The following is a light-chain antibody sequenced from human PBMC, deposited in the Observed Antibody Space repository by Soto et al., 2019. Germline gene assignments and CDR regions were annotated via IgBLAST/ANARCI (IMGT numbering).Light chain of an antibody. CDR3: QQYNNWPGT. V-gene: IGKV3-15*01. CDR2: GAS. J-gene: IGKJ1*01. Sequence: EIVMTQSPATLSVSPGERATLSCRASQSVSSNLAWYQQKPGQAPRLLIYGASTRATGIPARFSGSGSETEFTLTISSLQSEDFAVYYCQQYNNWPGTFGQGTKVEI. CDR1: QSVSSN.